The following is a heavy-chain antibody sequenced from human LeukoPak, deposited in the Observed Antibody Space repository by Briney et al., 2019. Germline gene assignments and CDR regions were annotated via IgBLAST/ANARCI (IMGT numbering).Heavy chain of an antibody. Sequence: GGSLRLSCAASGFDFHNYVIHWVRQAPGKGLEWVAVISYAVNIKYYADSVKGRFTISRDSSSKTVFLQMNSLRTEDTAVYYCVREGYYESGSSPTFYFDYWGQGTLVTVSS. J-gene: IGHJ4*02. V-gene: IGHV3-30-3*01. CDR3: VREGYYESGSSPTFYFDY. D-gene: IGHD3-10*01. CDR2: ISYAVNIK. CDR1: GFDFHNYV.